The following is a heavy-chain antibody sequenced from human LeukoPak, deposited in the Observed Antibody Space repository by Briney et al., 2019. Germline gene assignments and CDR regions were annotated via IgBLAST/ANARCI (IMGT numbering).Heavy chain of an antibody. CDR2: INHSGST. J-gene: IGHJ4*02. CDR3: ARCRYSSGWYRSYFDY. CDR1: GGSFSGYY. V-gene: IGHV4-34*01. D-gene: IGHD6-19*01. Sequence: PSETLSLTCAVYGGSFSGYYWSWIRQPPGKGLEWIGEINHSGSTNYNPSLKSRVTISVDTSKNQFSLKLSPVTAADTAVYYCARCRYSSGWYRSYFDYWGQGTLVTVSS.